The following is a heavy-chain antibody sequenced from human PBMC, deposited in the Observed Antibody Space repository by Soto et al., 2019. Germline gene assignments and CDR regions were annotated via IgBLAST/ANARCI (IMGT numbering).Heavy chain of an antibody. Sequence: GGSLRLSCAVSGFTVSSNYMSWVRQAPGKGLEWVSVIYSGGNTYYADSVKGRFTISRDSSKNTLYLQMNSLRAEDTAVYYCAREPRSYSSNYNYHYYMDVWGKGTTVTVSS. CDR1: GFTVSSNY. CDR3: AREPRSYSSNYNYHYYMDV. CDR2: IYSGGNT. D-gene: IGHD6-13*01. J-gene: IGHJ6*03. V-gene: IGHV3-66*01.